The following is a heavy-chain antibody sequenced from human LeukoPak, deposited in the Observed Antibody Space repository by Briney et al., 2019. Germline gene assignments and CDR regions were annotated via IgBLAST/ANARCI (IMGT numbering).Heavy chain of an antibody. CDR3: ARQITMVRGGNNWFDP. CDR1: GGSISSYY. V-gene: IGHV4-4*07. Sequence: SETLSLTCTVSGGSISSYYWSWIRQPAGKGLEWIGRIYTSGSTNYNPSLKSRVTMSVDTSKNQFSLKLSSVTAADTAVYYCARQITMVRGGNNWFDPWGQGTLATVSS. J-gene: IGHJ5*02. D-gene: IGHD3-10*01. CDR2: IYTSGST.